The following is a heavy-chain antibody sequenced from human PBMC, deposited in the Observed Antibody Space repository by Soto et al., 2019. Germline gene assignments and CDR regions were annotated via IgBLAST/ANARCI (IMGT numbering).Heavy chain of an antibody. CDR2: INHSGST. Sequence: PSETLSLTCAVYGGSFSGYYWSWIRQPPVKGLEWIGEINHSGSTNYNPSLKSRVTISVDTSKNQFSLKLSSVTAADTAVYYCARGRRSSRDFDIWGQGTMVTVSS. V-gene: IGHV4-34*01. CDR1: GGSFSGYY. J-gene: IGHJ3*02. CDR3: ARGRRSSRDFDI.